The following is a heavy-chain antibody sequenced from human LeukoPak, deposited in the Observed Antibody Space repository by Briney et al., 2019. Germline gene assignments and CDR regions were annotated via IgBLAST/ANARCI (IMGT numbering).Heavy chain of an antibody. D-gene: IGHD5-18*01. CDR1: GFTFSSYA. CDR3: ARDRVETAMGPQFRTYYYYGMDV. Sequence: GGSLRLSCAASGFTFSSYAMSWVRQAPGKGLEWVSVIYGGGTTYYADSVKGKFTISRDNSKNTLYLQMNSLRVEDTAVYYCARDRVETAMGPQFRTYYYYGMDVWGQETTVTVSS. V-gene: IGHV3-66*01. CDR2: IYGGGTT. J-gene: IGHJ6*02.